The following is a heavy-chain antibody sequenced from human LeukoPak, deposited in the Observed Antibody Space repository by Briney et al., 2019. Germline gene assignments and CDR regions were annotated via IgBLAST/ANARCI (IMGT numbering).Heavy chain of an antibody. V-gene: IGHV1-46*01. CDR1: GYTFTSYY. D-gene: IGHD1-26*01. CDR3: ARDRRVGATTNAFDI. J-gene: IGHJ3*02. CDR2: INPSGGST. Sequence: ASVKVSCKASGYTFTSYYMHWVRQAPGQGLEWMGIINPSGGSTSYAQKFQGRVTMTRDTSTSTVYMELSSLRSEDTAVYYCARDRRVGATTNAFDIWGQGTMVTVSS.